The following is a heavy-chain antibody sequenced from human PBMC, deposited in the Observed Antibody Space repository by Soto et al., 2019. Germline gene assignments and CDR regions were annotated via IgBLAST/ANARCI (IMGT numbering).Heavy chain of an antibody. CDR2: IYYSGST. CDR1: GYSISNTNW. D-gene: IGHD1-26*01. J-gene: IGHJ4*02. Sequence: PSETLSLTCAVSGYSISNTNWWGWIRQPPGKGLEWIGYIYYSGSTYYNPSLKSRVTMSVDTSKNQFSLKLSSVTAVDTAVYYCARMGIVGATTLDYWGQGTLVTVS. CDR3: ARMGIVGATTLDY. V-gene: IGHV4-28*01.